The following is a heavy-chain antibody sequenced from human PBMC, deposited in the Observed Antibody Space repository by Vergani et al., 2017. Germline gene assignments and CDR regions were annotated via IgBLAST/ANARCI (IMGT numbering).Heavy chain of an antibody. J-gene: IGHJ1*01. CDR3: TKAGQYDSDNFHDS. Sequence: VQLVESGGGLVQPGMSLRLSCIASGFTFRIYGMHWVRQAPGKGLEWVAFIRYDGTKRFYGDSVKGRFTISRDNSQTTVFLQMNSLRADDSAVYYCTKAGQYDSDNFHDSWGQGALVTVAS. CDR2: IRYDGTKR. D-gene: IGHD3-22*01. V-gene: IGHV3-30*02. CDR1: GFTFRIYG.